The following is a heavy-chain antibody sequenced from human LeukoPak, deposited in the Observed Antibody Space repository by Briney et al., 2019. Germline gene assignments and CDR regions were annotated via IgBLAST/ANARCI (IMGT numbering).Heavy chain of an antibody. Sequence: GESLKISCKGSGYSFTSYWIGWVRQMPGKGLEWMGIIYPGDSDTRYSPSFHGQVTISADKSISTAYLQWSSLKASDTAMYYCAITPDSSGYYVAFDIWGQGTMVTVSS. D-gene: IGHD3-22*01. CDR2: IYPGDSDT. J-gene: IGHJ3*02. CDR3: AITPDSSGYYVAFDI. CDR1: GYSFTSYW. V-gene: IGHV5-51*01.